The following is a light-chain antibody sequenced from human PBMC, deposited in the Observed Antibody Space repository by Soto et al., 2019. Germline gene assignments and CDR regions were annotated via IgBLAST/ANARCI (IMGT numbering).Light chain of an antibody. J-gene: IGKJ1*01. V-gene: IGKV3-15*01. Sequence: EIEMTQSPATLSVSPGERATLSCRASQSVTSNLAWYQQKPGQAPRVLIYGASTRATGTPARFSGSGSGTEFILTISSLQSEDFAFYYCQQYKNWPRTFGQGTKVDTK. CDR3: QQYKNWPRT. CDR1: QSVTSN. CDR2: GAS.